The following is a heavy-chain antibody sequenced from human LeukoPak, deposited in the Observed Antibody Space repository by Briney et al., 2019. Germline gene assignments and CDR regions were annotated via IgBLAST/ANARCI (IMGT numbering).Heavy chain of an antibody. CDR2: INSDGSDT. V-gene: IGHV3-74*01. D-gene: IGHD3-10*01. CDR1: GFTFSSYG. J-gene: IGHJ3*02. CDR3: ARARMVRGVLTGAIDI. Sequence: GGSLRLSCAASGFTFSSYGMSWVRQAPGKGLVWVSRINSDGSDTTYADSVKGRFTISRDNAKNTLYLEMNSLRVEDTAVYYCARARMVRGVLTGAIDIWGQGTMVTVSS.